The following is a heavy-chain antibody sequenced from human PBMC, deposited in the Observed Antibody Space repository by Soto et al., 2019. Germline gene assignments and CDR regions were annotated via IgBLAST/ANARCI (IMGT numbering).Heavy chain of an antibody. V-gene: IGHV1-18*01. CDR2: ISGYNGDA. Sequence: ASVKVSCKASGGTFSSYAISWVRQAPGQGLEWMGWISGYNGDANYAQSFQGRVSMTIDTSTTTAYMELRTLTPDDTAVYYCAKNGQPPYYYYGLDVWGHGTTVTVSS. CDR1: GGTFSSYA. CDR3: AKNGQPPYYYYGLDV. D-gene: IGHD2-8*01. J-gene: IGHJ6*02.